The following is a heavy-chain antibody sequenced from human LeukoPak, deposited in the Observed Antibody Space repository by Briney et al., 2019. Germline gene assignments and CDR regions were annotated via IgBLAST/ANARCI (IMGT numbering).Heavy chain of an antibody. Sequence: GGSLRLSCAASGFTFSYYEMNWVRQAPGKGLEWIAYINPHGDTIYYADSVKGRFTISRDNAKNSLYLQMKTLRAEDTAVYYCARDLPEADWGQGTLVTVSS. J-gene: IGHJ4*02. CDR1: GFTFSYYE. V-gene: IGHV3-48*03. CDR2: INPHGDTI. CDR3: ARDLPEAD.